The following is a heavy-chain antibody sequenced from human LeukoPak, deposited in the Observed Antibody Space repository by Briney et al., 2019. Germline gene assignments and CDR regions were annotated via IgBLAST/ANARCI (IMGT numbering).Heavy chain of an antibody. CDR3: ARGPRGYSYGFRYYFDY. Sequence: SETLSLTCAVYGGSFSGYYWSWIRQPPGKGLEWIGEINHSGSTNYNPSLKSRVTISVDTSKNQFSLKLSSVTAADTAVYYCARGPRGYSYGFRYYFDYWGQGTLVTVSS. D-gene: IGHD5-18*01. CDR1: GGSFSGYY. V-gene: IGHV4-34*01. CDR2: INHSGST. J-gene: IGHJ4*02.